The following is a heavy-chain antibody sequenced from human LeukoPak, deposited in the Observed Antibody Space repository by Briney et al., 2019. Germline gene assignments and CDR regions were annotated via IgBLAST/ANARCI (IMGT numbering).Heavy chain of an antibody. Sequence: PSETLSLTCTVSGGSISSSSHYCGWIRQPPGKGLEWIGSIYYNGRTYYNPSLKSRVTISVDTSKNQFSLRLSSVTAADTAVYYCARHVEGSSLFDYWGQGTLVTVSS. CDR2: IYYNGRT. V-gene: IGHV4-39*01. CDR3: ARHVEGSSLFDY. J-gene: IGHJ4*02. D-gene: IGHD6-19*01. CDR1: GGSISSSSHY.